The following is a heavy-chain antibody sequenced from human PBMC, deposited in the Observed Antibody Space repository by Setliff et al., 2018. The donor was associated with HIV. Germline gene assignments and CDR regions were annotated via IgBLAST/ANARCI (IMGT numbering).Heavy chain of an antibody. Sequence: ASVKVSCKASGYTFTSYYMHWVRQAPGQGLEWMGIINPSSGSTTYAQKFQGRVTMTRDTSTSTVYMGLSSLRSEDTAVYYCARDPAPSSSASYFQHWGQGTPVTVPQ. CDR3: ARDPAPSSSASYFQH. CDR1: GYTFTSYY. J-gene: IGHJ1*01. V-gene: IGHV1-46*01. D-gene: IGHD6-6*01. CDR2: INPSSGST.